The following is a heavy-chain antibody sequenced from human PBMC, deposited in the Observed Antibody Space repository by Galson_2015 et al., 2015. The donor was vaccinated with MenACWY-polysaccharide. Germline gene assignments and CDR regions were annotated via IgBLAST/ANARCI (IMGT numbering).Heavy chain of an antibody. CDR2: TYYRSQWYT. J-gene: IGHJ4*02. D-gene: IGHD5-24*01. Sequence: CAISGDSVSSNPASWNWIRQSPSRGLEWLGRTYYRSQWYTDYAVSVKSRININADASQNQFSLQLNSVTPDDTAVYYCARDRGRHSHGPPYYFDFWGQGTLVTVSS. CDR1: GDSVSSNPAS. CDR3: ARDRGRHSHGPPYYFDF. V-gene: IGHV6-1*01.